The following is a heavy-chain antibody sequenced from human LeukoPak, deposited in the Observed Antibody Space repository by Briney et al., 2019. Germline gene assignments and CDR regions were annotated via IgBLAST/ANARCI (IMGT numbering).Heavy chain of an antibody. CDR3: ASMDYYDILTGYYGYFDY. CDR1: GGTFSSYA. CDR2: IIPIFGTA. J-gene: IGHJ4*02. Sequence: GASVKVSCKASGGTFSSYAISWVRQAPGQGLEWMGGIIPIFGTANYAQKFQGRVTITADKSTSTAYMELSSLRSEDTAVYYCASMDYYDILTGYYGYFDYWGQGTLVTVSS. D-gene: IGHD3-9*01. V-gene: IGHV1-69*06.